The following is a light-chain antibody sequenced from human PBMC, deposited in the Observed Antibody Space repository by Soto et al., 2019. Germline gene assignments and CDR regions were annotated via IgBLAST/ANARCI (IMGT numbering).Light chain of an antibody. CDR3: QHYNSYSEA. Sequence: IQMTQSPSTVSVSVLDIVTITFLASQTISSWLAWYQQKPGKAPKLLIYKASTLKSGVPSRFSGSGSGTEFTLTISSLQPDDFATYYCQHYNSYSEAFGQGTKV. J-gene: IGKJ1*01. V-gene: IGKV1-5*03. CDR2: KAS. CDR1: QTISSW.